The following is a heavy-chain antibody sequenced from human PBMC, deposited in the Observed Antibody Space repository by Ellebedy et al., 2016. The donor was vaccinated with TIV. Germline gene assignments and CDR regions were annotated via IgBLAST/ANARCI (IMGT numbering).Heavy chain of an antibody. CDR2: IRYDGTNK. D-gene: IGHD3-10*01. V-gene: IGHV3-30*02. CDR3: ARVAGVTPVFHY. CDR1: GFIFSSYG. J-gene: IGHJ4*02. Sequence: PGGSLRLSCAASGFIFSSYGMHWVRQAPRKGLEWVAFIRYDGTNKFYADSVKGRFTISRDNAKNTLYLQMNSLRAEDTAVYYCARVAGVTPVFHYWGQGTLVTVSS.